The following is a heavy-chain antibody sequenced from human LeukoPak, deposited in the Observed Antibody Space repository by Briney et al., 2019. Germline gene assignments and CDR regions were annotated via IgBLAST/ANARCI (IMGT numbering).Heavy chain of an antibody. D-gene: IGHD4-23*01. CDR2: IVWNGGST. CDR3: ARRTNYGGNSDAFDI. V-gene: IGHV3-20*04. J-gene: IGHJ3*02. Sequence: PGGSLRLSCAASGFTFDDYGMNWVRQAPGKGLEWVSGIVWNGGSTVYADSVKGRFTISRDNAKNSLYLQMDSLRAEDTALYYCARRTNYGGNSDAFDIWGQGTMVTVSS. CDR1: GFTFDDYG.